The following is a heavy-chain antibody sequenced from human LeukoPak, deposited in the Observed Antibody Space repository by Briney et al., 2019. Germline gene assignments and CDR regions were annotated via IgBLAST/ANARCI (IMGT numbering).Heavy chain of an antibody. CDR3: ARARYSSGWYDPLYFDY. V-gene: IGHV4-61*08. D-gene: IGHD6-19*01. Sequence: SQTLSLTCTVSGGSISSGDYYWSWIRQPPGKGLEWIGYIYYSGSTNYNPSLKSRVTISVDTSKNQFSLKLSSVTAADTAVYYCARARYSSGWYDPLYFDYWGQGTLVTVSS. CDR1: GGSISSGDYY. CDR2: IYYSGST. J-gene: IGHJ4*02.